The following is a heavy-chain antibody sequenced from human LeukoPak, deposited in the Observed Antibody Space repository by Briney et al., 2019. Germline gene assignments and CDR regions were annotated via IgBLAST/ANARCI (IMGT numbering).Heavy chain of an antibody. J-gene: IGHJ4*02. CDR2: INHSGST. Sequence: SETLSLTCAVYGGSFSGYYWTWTRQPPGKGLEWIGEINHSGSTNCNPSLKSRVTISVDTSKNQISLNLNSVTAADTAVYYCARGGGSYYEDYWGQGTLVTVSS. V-gene: IGHV4-34*01. D-gene: IGHD1-26*01. CDR3: ARGGGSYYEDY. CDR1: GGSFSGYY.